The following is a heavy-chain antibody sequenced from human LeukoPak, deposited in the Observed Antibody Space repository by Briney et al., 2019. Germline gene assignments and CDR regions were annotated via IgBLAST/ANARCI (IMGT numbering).Heavy chain of an antibody. CDR2: IHYSGST. Sequence: SETLSLTCTVSGGSISSSSYYWGWIRQPPGKGLEWIGSIHYSGSTYYNPSLKSRVTISVDTSKNQFSLKLSSVTAADTAVYYCARDGSGSSYYYYYMDVWGKGTTVTVSS. CDR1: GGSISSSSYY. J-gene: IGHJ6*03. D-gene: IGHD3-10*01. V-gene: IGHV4-39*07. CDR3: ARDGSGSSYYYYYMDV.